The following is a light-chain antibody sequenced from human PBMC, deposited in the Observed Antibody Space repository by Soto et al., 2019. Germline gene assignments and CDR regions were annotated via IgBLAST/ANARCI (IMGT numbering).Light chain of an antibody. J-gene: IGKJ4*01. CDR3: QQYGSSPLT. CDR2: GAS. Sequence: EIVLTQSPGTLSLSPGERATLSCRASQSVSSSYLAWYQQKPGQAPRLLIYGASSRATGIPDRFSGSGSGTDFTLTISRLEPEDFAMYYCQQYGSSPLTFGGGTNVDIK. V-gene: IGKV3-20*01. CDR1: QSVSSSY.